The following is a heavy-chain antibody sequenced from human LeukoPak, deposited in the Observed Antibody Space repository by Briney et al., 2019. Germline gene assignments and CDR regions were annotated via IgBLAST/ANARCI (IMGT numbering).Heavy chain of an antibody. V-gene: IGHV4-38-2*02. CDR1: GYSISSGYY. CDR3: QKSGYSTSSY. CDR2: IYHSGST. Sequence: SETLSLTCTVSGYSISSGYYWGWIRQPPGKGLEWIGSIYHSGSTYYNPSLKSRVTISVDTSKNQFSLKLSSVTAADTAVYYCQKSGYSTSSYWGQGTLVTVSS. D-gene: IGHD6-6*01. J-gene: IGHJ4*02.